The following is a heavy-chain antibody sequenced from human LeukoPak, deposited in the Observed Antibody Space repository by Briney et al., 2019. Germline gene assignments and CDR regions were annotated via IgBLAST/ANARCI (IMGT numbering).Heavy chain of an antibody. CDR2: IGGDGGST. J-gene: IGHJ4*02. CDR1: GFTFNNYA. D-gene: IGHD1-1*01. CDR3: ARDVFGTTGTTFDY. V-gene: IGHV3-64*01. Sequence: QPGGSLRLSCAASGFTFNNYAMHWVRQAPGKGLEYVSAIGGDGGSTYYANSVKGRFTISRDNSKNTLYLQMGSLRAEDTAVYYCARDVFGTTGTTFDYWGQGTLVTVSS.